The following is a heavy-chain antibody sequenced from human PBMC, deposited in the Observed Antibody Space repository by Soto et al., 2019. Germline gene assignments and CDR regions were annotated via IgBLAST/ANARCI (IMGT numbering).Heavy chain of an antibody. CDR1: GFTFSSHA. J-gene: IGHJ4*02. V-gene: IGHV3-23*01. D-gene: IGHD6-19*01. CDR2: ISGSGATT. CDR3: AKAQALPGLSSFDF. Sequence: PGGSLRLSCAASGFTFSSHAMSWVRQAPGKGLEWVSAISGSGATTSYADSVKGRFTISRDNSKNTLFLRMNSLRAEDTALYYCAKAQALPGLSSFDFWGQGALVTVSS.